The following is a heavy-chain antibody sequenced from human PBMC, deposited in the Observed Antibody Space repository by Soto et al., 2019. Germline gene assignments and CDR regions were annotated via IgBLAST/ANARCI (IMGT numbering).Heavy chain of an antibody. D-gene: IGHD3-22*01. V-gene: IGHV3-23*01. J-gene: IGHJ4*02. CDR2: ISGSGGNI. CDR3: ASDGGPAVITFDF. CDR1: GLTFNTYA. Sequence: EVQLLESGGGWVKPGGSLRLSCAASGLTFNTYAMSWVRQAPGKGLEWVSVISGSGGNIWYADSVKDRFTISRDNSKNTLYLQMSSLRAEDTAVYYCASDGGPAVITFDFWGQGTLVTVSS.